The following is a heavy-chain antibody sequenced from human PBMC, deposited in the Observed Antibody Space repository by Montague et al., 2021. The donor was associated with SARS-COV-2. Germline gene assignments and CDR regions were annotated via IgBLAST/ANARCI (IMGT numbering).Heavy chain of an antibody. J-gene: IGHJ4*02. V-gene: IGHV4-59*01. CDR2: IHYSGST. CDR3: VRHPHYDGLNGPPDF. Sequence: SETLSLTCSVSGGSLSSFYWSWIRQPPGKGLEYIGYIHYSGSTNFSPSLNSRVSISLDTSKNQFSLNLRSVTTADTAFYYCVRHPHYDGLNGPPDFWDQGTLVTVSS. D-gene: IGHD3-9*01. CDR1: GGSLSSFY.